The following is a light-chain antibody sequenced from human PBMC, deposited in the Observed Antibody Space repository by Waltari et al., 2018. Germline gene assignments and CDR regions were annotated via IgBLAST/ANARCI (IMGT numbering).Light chain of an antibody. Sequence: DIQMTQSPSSLSASVGDRVTITCRASQNIDSDLNWYQQKPGKAPRLLIYAASSLQRGVPSRFSGSGSGTDFPLTVSSLQPEDFAIYYCQQSYTTPPMYTFGQGTKLEIK. CDR3: QQSYTTPPMYT. CDR2: AAS. J-gene: IGKJ2*01. CDR1: QNIDSD. V-gene: IGKV1-39*01.